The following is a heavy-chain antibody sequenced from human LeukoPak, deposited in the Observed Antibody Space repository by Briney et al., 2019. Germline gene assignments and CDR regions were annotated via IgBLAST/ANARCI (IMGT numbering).Heavy chain of an antibody. J-gene: IGHJ6*02. CDR2: INHSGST. CDR3: ARFPTTVTTDYYCGMDV. V-gene: IGHV4-34*01. CDR1: GGSFSGYY. D-gene: IGHD4-17*01. Sequence: SETLSLTCAVYGGSFSGYYWSWIRQPPGKGLEWIGEINHSGSTNYNPSLKSRVTISVDTSKNQFSLKLSSVTAADTAVYYCARFPTTVTTDYYCGMDVWGQGTTVTVSS.